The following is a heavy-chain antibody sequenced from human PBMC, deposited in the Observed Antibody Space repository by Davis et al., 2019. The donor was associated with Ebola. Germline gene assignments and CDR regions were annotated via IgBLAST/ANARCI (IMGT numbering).Heavy chain of an antibody. V-gene: IGHV4-39*01. CDR1: GGSISSSSYY. CDR3: ARHPRPYSSSWPRAFDP. CDR2: IYYSGST. D-gene: IGHD6-13*01. Sequence: MPSETLSLTCTVSGGSISSSSYYWGWVRQPPGKGLEWIGSIYYSGSTYYNPSLKSQVTISVDTSKNQFSLKLSSVTAADTAVYYCARHPRPYSSSWPRAFDPWGQGTLVTVSS. J-gene: IGHJ5*02.